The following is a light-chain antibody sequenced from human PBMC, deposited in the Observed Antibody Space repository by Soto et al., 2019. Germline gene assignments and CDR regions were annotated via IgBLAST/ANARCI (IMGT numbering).Light chain of an antibody. Sequence: DIQLTQSPSFLSASVGDRVTITCRASQDISFYLAWYQQKAGKAPKLLIYAASTLQGGVPSRFSGSKSGTEFTLTISSLQPEDFATYYCQQLNIYPHTFGQGTKVDIK. V-gene: IGKV1-9*01. CDR1: QDISFY. J-gene: IGKJ1*01. CDR2: AAS. CDR3: QQLNIYPHT.